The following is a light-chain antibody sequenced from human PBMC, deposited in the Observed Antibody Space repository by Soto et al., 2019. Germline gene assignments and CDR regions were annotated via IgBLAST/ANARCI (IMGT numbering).Light chain of an antibody. Sequence: DIQMTQSPSTLSASVGDRVTITCRASQSISSWLAWYQQKPGKAPKLLIYDASSLESGVPSRFSGSGSGTVFALTICSMQPDDFATAYCQQFNSYWSFGQRTKVQIK. CDR1: QSISSW. CDR2: DAS. J-gene: IGKJ1*01. V-gene: IGKV1-5*01. CDR3: QQFNSYWS.